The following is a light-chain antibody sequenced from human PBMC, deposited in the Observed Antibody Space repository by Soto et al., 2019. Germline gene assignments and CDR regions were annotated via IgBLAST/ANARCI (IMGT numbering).Light chain of an antibody. CDR2: GAS. CDR1: QSVSSY. V-gene: IGKV3-11*01. J-gene: IGKJ5*01. CDR3: QQRSNWLFT. Sequence: EIVLTQSPATLSLSPGERATLCCRASQSVSSYLAWYQQKPGQAPRLLIYGASNRATGIPARFSGSGSGTDFTLTISSLEPEDFAVYYCQQRSNWLFTFGQGTRLEI.